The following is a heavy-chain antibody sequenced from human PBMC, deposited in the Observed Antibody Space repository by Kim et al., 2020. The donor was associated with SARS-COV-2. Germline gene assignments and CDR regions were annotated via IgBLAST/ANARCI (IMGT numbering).Heavy chain of an antibody. V-gene: IGHV1-3*01. Sequence: ASVKVSCKASGYTFTLYAMQWVRQAPGQRPEWMGYINGGNGDTKYSQNFQGRVTFTRDTSATTFYMELSSLRSEDTAGYYCARDLLSDREFLLDYWGQG. CDR3: ARDLLSDREFLLDY. CDR2: INGGNGDT. D-gene: IGHD3-10*01. J-gene: IGHJ4*02. CDR1: GYTFTLYA.